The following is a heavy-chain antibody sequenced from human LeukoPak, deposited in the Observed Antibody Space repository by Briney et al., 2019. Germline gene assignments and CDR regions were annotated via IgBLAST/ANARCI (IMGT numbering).Heavy chain of an antibody. CDR3: SRGGYTYGYHYYGLDV. Sequence: SQTLSLTCSVSAGSISSGDSYWNWLRQPPGKGLEWIGYIYYTGSTYYNPSLKSRLTISVDVSKNQFSLELTSVTAADTAVYYCSRGGYTYGYHYYGLDVWGQGTTVTVSS. J-gene: IGHJ6*02. V-gene: IGHV4-30-4*01. D-gene: IGHD5-18*01. CDR2: IYYTGST. CDR1: AGSISSGDSY.